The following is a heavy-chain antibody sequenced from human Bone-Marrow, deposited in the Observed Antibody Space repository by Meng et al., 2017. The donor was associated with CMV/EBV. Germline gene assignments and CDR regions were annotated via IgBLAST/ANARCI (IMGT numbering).Heavy chain of an antibody. V-gene: IGHV2-5*04. J-gene: IGHJ4*02. CDR1: AFSLTLTRVC. CDR3: GPRIQANRGGFDF. Sequence: TGVGPRPVGPKPAATLNCTVTAFSLTLTRVCVAWIRQPPGQALEWIGLNYSNGDTPYNASMKNRIIITTSNTSTNTVLMMPNMHSADTSAVYYGPRIQANRGGFDFWGQGTLVTVSS. D-gene: IGHD3-10*01. CDR2: NYSNGDT.